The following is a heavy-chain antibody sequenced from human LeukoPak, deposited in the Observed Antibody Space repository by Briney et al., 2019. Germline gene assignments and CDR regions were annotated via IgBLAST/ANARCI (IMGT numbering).Heavy chain of an antibody. CDR1: CGSISSYY. CDR2: IYYSGST. CDR3: ARYPASYYYYYMDV. D-gene: IGHD6-25*01. Sequence: SETLSLTYSLCCGSISSYYWSWIRQPPGKGLEWIGYIYYSGSTNYNPSLKSRVTISVDTSKNQFSLKLSSVTAADTAVYYCARYPASYYYYYMDVWGKGTTVTVSS. V-gene: IGHV4-59*01. J-gene: IGHJ6*03.